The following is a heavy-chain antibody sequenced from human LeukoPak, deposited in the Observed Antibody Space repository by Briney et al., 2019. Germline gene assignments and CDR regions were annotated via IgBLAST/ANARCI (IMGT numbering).Heavy chain of an antibody. CDR1: GFTFSSYN. J-gene: IGHJ4*02. CDR2: ISGSSSYI. Sequence: GGSLTLSCAASGFTFSSYNMNWVRQAPGKGLEWVSYISGSSSYIYYADSVKRRFTISRDNAKNSLYLQMNSLRAEDTAGYYCARERTNLGLRDYYGSGSVFDYWGQGTLVTVSS. CDR3: ARERTNLGLRDYYGSGSVFDY. D-gene: IGHD3-10*01. V-gene: IGHV3-21*01.